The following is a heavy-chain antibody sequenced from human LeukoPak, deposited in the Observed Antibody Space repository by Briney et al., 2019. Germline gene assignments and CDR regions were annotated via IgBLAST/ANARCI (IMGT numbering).Heavy chain of an antibody. D-gene: IGHD1-7*01. CDR1: GGSFSGYF. V-gene: IGHV4-34*01. Sequence: SETLSLTCAVYGGSFSGYFWTWIRQPPGKGLEWIGEINHSGSTNYNPSLKSRVTISVDTSKNQFSLKLSSVTAADTAVYYCARGAWNYWPNWFDPWGQGALVTVSS. J-gene: IGHJ5*02. CDR3: ARGAWNYWPNWFDP. CDR2: INHSGST.